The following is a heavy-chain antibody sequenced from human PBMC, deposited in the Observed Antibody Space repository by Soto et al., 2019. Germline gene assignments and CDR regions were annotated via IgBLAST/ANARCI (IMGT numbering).Heavy chain of an antibody. Sequence: GASVKVSCKASGYTFTSYGISWVRQAPGQGLGWMGWISAYNGNTNYAQKLQGRVTMTTDTSTSTAYMELRSLRSDDTAVYYCARDLAPVVVTAINYYYYGMDVWGQGTTVTAP. CDR3: ARDLAPVVVTAINYYYYGMDV. J-gene: IGHJ6*02. V-gene: IGHV1-18*04. CDR2: ISAYNGNT. D-gene: IGHD2-21*02. CDR1: GYTFTSYG.